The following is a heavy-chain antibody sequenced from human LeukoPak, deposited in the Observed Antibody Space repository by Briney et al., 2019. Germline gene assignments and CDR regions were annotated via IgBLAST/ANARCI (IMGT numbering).Heavy chain of an antibody. CDR2: IYSGGST. CDR3: AKDGKNYFDY. J-gene: IGHJ4*02. Sequence: GGSLRLSCAASGFTVSNNYMSWVRQAPGEGLEWVSVIYSGGSTYYADSVKGRSTISRDNSKNTVYLQMNSLRTEDTALYYCAKDGKNYFDYWGQGTLVTVSS. D-gene: IGHD1-26*01. V-gene: IGHV3-53*05. CDR1: GFTVSNNY.